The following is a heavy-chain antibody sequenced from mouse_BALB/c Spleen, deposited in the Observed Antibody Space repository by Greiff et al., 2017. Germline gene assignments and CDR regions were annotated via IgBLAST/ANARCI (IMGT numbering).Heavy chain of an antibody. V-gene: IGHV1-4*01. J-gene: IGHJ4*01. CDR3: ARGVVAHMDY. CDR1: GYTFTSYT. CDR2: INPSSGYT. Sequence: VQLQQSGAELARPGASVKMSCKASGYTFTSYTMHWVKQRPGQGLEWIGYINPSSGYTNYNQKFKDKATLTADKSSSTAYMQLSSLTAEDSAVYYCARGVVAHMDYWGQGTSVTVSS. D-gene: IGHD1-1*01.